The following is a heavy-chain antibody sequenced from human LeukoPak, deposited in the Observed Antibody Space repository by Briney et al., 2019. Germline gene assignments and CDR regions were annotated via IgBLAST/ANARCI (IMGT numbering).Heavy chain of an antibody. V-gene: IGHV3-73*01. J-gene: IGHJ3*02. Sequence: GGSLKLSCAASGFNFSGSAVHWVRQASGKWLEWVGHIKSKGNNYATAYTASVKGRFTISRDDSKSTAHLQMNSLKTEDTAVYYCSRPGSYSTDDAFDIWGQGTMVTVSS. CDR2: IKSKGNNYAT. CDR1: GFNFSGSA. CDR3: SRPGSYSTDDAFDI. D-gene: IGHD1-26*01.